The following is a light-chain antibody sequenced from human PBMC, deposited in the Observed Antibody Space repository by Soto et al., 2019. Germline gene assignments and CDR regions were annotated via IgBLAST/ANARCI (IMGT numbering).Light chain of an antibody. CDR3: QQRSNWPPRIT. Sequence: EIVLTQSPATLSLSPGERATLSCRASQSVSSYFAWYQQKTGQAPRLLIYDASNRATGIPARFSGSGSGTDFTLTISSLEPEDFAVYYCQQRSNWPPRITFGQGTRLEIK. V-gene: IGKV3-11*01. CDR2: DAS. CDR1: QSVSSY. J-gene: IGKJ5*01.